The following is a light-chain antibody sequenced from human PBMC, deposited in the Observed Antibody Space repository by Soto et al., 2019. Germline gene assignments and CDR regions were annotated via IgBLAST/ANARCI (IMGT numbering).Light chain of an antibody. J-gene: IGLJ1*01. CDR1: SSDVGGYNY. CDR2: EVS. V-gene: IGLV2-14*01. CDR3: SSYTSSSTLV. Sequence: SVLTQPASVSGSPGQSITISCTGTSSDVGGYNYVSWYQQHPGKAPKLMIYEVSNRPSGVSNRFSGSKSSNTASLTISGLQAEDEADYYCSSYTSSSTLVFGTGTKLTVL.